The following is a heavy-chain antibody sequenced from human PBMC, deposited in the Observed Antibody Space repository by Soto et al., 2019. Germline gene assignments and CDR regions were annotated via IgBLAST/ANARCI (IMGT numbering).Heavy chain of an antibody. CDR3: VRPFCGVNSCHNWFGP. D-gene: IGHD2-21*01. J-gene: IGHJ5*02. CDR1: GYIFTDYY. CDR2: INPNRGDT. V-gene: IGHV1-2*02. Sequence: QVQLVQSGAEVKKPGASVKVSCKASGYIFTDYYINWVRQAPGQGLEWMGWINPNRGDTNYAQKFQGRVTLTTDTSITTAYMELSGLRSDDTAIYYCVRPFCGVNSCHNWFGPWGQGTLVTVSS.